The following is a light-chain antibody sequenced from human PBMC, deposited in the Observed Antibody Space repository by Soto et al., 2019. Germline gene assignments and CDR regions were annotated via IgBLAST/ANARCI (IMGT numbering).Light chain of an antibody. V-gene: IGLV1-40*01. Sequence: QSVLTQPPSVSGAPGQRVTISCTGSSSNIGAGFDVHWYQQLPGTAPKLLISANNNRPSGVPDRFSGAKSVTSASLAITGLQAEDDAHYYCQSYHSSLSGSRVFGGGTKLTVL. CDR3: QSYHSSLSGSRV. J-gene: IGLJ2*01. CDR1: SSNIGAGFD. CDR2: ANN.